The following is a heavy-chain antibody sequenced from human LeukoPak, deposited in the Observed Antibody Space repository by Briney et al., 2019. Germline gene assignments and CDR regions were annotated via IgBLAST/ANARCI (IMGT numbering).Heavy chain of an antibody. CDR3: AYDSSGYYYGTYFDY. D-gene: IGHD3-22*01. V-gene: IGHV3-48*01. CDR2: IRSSSRGTI. J-gene: IGHJ4*02. Sequence: PGGSLRLSCAASGFTFSDYSLNWVRQAPGKGLEWVSYIRSSSRGTIYYADSVKGRFTISRDNSKNTLYPQMNSLRAEDTAVYYCAYDSSGYYYGTYFDYWGQGTLVTVSS. CDR1: GFTFSDYS.